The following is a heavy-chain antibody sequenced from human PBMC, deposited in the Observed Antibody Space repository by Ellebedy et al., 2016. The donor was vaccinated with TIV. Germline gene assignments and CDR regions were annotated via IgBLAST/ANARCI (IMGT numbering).Heavy chain of an antibody. CDR3: ARRASCGGDCRRGEVDN. D-gene: IGHD2-21*02. J-gene: IGHJ4*02. V-gene: IGHV1-2*02. Sequence: ASVKVSCXASGYTFTRYYIHWVRQAPGRGLEWMGWINPNSGGTNYAQKFQGRVTMTKDTSITTAYMELSSLRSDDAAVYYCARRASCGGDCRRGEVDNWGQGTLVTVSS. CDR2: INPNSGGT. CDR1: GYTFTRYY.